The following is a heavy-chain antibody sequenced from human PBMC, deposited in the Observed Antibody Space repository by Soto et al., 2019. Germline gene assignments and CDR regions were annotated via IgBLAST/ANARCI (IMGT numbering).Heavy chain of an antibody. CDR2: IKPDGSDK. CDR3: ARDHRTSWSASDY. CDR1: GFTFSNYW. D-gene: IGHD6-13*01. Sequence: PGGSLRLSCAASGFTFSNYWMTWVRQAPGKGLEWVANIKPDGSDKYYVDSMKGRFTISRDNAKNSVFLQMDSLRVEDTAMYYCARDHRTSWSASDYWGQGTLVTVSS. V-gene: IGHV3-7*01. J-gene: IGHJ4*02.